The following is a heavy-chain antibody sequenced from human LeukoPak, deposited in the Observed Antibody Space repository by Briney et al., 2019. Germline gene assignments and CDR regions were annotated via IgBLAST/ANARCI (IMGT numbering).Heavy chain of an antibody. D-gene: IGHD3-3*01. CDR3: ARSPLEYDFWSGRHYYFDY. CDR2: IYTSGST. V-gene: IGHV4-61*02. J-gene: IGHJ4*02. Sequence: PSETLSLTCTVSGGFISSGNYFWSWIRQPAGKGLEWIGRIYTSGSTNYNPSLKSRVTISVDTSKNQFSLKLSSVTAADTAVYYCARSPLEYDFWSGRHYYFDYWGQGTLVTVSS. CDR1: GGFISSGNYF.